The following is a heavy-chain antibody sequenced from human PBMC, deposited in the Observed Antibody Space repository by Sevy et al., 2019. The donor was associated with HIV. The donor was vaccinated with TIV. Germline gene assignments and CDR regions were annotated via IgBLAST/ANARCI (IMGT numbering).Heavy chain of an antibody. J-gene: IGHJ4*02. CDR2: ISAYNRNT. V-gene: IGHV1-18*01. CDR1: GYTFTSYG. CDR3: AFTKGVFGVVMTSFFFDF. D-gene: IGHD3-3*01. Sequence: AAVKVSCKASGYTFTSYGIAWVRQAPGQGLERMGWISAYNRNTNYAREFQGRLTMTTDTSTTTVYMDLRSLRSDDTAVHYCAFTKGVFGVVMTSFFFDFWGQGTPVTVSS.